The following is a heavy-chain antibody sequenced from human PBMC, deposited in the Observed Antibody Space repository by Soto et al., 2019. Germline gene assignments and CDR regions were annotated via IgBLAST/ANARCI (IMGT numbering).Heavy chain of an antibody. J-gene: IGHJ3*02. CDR1: GYTFTSYY. CDR3: AKSTTVTMEAFDI. CDR2: INPSGGST. Sequence: ASVKVSCKASGYTFTSYYMHWVRQAPGQGLEWMGIINPSGGSTSYAQKFQGRVTMTRDTSTSTVYMELSSLRSEDTAVYYCAKSTTVTMEAFDIWGQGTMVTVSS. V-gene: IGHV1-46*01. D-gene: IGHD4-17*01.